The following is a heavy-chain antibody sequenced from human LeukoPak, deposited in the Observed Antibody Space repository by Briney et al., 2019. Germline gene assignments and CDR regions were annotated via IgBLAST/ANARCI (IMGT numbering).Heavy chain of an antibody. CDR3: ARHYCSGGSCYSGALWFDP. CDR1: GYTFTSYY. V-gene: IGHV1-46*01. J-gene: IGHJ5*02. CDR2: INPSGGST. Sequence: ASVKVSCKASGYTFTSYYMHWVRQAPGQGLEWMGIINPSGGSTSYAQKFQGRVTMTRDMSTSTVYMELSSLRSEDTAVYYCARHYCSGGSCYSGALWFDPWGQGTLVTVSS. D-gene: IGHD2-15*01.